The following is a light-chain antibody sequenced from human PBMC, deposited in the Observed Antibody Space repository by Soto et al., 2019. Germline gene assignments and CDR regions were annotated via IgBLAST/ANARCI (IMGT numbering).Light chain of an antibody. CDR3: QQYTGPPTT. V-gene: IGKV3-20*01. CDR1: QSVSSSY. J-gene: IGKJ5*01. Sequence: ELVLTQSPGTLSLSPGERATLSCRASQSVSSSYLAWYQQKPGQAPRLLIYHASTRATGIPARFSGSGSGTEFTLTISSLQSEDFAVYFCQQYTGPPTTFGQGTRLEIK. CDR2: HAS.